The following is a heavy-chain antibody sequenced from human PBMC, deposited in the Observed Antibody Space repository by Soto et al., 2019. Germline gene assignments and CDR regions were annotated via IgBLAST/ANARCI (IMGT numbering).Heavy chain of an antibody. D-gene: IGHD6-19*01. CDR1: GFSFSNYG. CDR2: ISFDGSNK. V-gene: IGHV3-30*03. Sequence: QVQLVESGGSVVQPGRSLRLSCAASGFSFSNYGMHWARQAPGKGLEWVAGISFDGSNKYHADSVKGRFTISRDNSKNTLYLQMNSLRTEDTAVYYCAGGWYFFDYCGQGTLVTVSS. CDR3: AGGWYFFDY. J-gene: IGHJ4*02.